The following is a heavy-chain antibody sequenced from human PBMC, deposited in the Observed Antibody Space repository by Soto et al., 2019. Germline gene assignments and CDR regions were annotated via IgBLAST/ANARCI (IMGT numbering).Heavy chain of an antibody. Sequence: GASVKVSCKASGGTFSRYAITWVRQAPGQGLEWMGEIIPIFGTTNYAQKFQGRVAITADEYTSTDFMELSSLRSDDTAVYYCARDRATTVVTHPLVDTWGQGTLVTVSS. D-gene: IGHD4-17*01. CDR3: ARDRATTVVTHPLVDT. V-gene: IGHV1-69*13. CDR1: GGTFSRYA. CDR2: IIPIFGTT. J-gene: IGHJ4*02.